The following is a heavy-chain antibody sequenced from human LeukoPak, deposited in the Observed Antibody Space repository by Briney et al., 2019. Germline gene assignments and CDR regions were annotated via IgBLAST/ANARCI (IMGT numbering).Heavy chain of an antibody. CDR3: ARSHSSTLTSSDP. Sequence: GESLKFSGKTSGYSFTTYWIAWVRQMPGKGLEWMGIIYPRDSDTKYNPAFEGQVSISADKSITTAYLQWSSLQASDTAVYYCARSHSSTLTSSDPSGQGTLVTVSS. J-gene: IGHJ5*02. CDR1: GYSFTTYW. CDR2: IYPRDSDT. V-gene: IGHV5-51*01.